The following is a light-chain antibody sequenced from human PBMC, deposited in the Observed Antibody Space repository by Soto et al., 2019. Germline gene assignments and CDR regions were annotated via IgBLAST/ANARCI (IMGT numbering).Light chain of an antibody. Sequence: DILLTQSPLYLPVTPGEPASISCRSSQSLLHSNGYNSLDWYLQRPGQSTHLLIYQTSNRSSGVPDRFSGSGSGRDFTLRISRVESADVGVYYCMQALETAPWTFGQGTKVDIK. CDR2: QTS. V-gene: IGKV2-28*01. CDR3: MQALETAPWT. CDR1: QSLLHSNGYNS. J-gene: IGKJ1*01.